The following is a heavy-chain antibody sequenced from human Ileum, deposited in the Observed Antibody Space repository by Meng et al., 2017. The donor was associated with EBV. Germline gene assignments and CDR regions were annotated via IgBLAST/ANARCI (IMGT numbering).Heavy chain of an antibody. CDR1: GGSIGSYY. CDR2: IYYTGST. Sequence: QVQLQGSGPGLVKPSETLSLSCRVSGGSIGSYYWSWIRQPPGKGLEWIGFIYYTGSTNYNPSLGSRVTISFDPAKTQFSLNLISVTAADTAVYYCARGDDSNGYGDSWGQGTLVTVSS. D-gene: IGHD3-22*01. CDR3: ARGDDSNGYGDS. V-gene: IGHV4-59*01. J-gene: IGHJ4*02.